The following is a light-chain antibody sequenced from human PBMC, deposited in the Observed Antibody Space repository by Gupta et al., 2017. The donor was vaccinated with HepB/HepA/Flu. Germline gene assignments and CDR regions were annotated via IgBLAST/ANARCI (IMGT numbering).Light chain of an antibody. J-gene: IGLJ3*02. Sequence: QSVLTQPPSASGSPGQRVTISCSGSNSNIGSNYVYWYQQLPGTAPNLLISRNNKRPSGVPARFSASKSGTSAAPAISGLRSEDEGNYYCATWGDSLSGNWVFGGGTKLTVL. V-gene: IGLV1-47*01. CDR1: NSNIGSNY. CDR2: RNN. CDR3: ATWGDSLSGNWV.